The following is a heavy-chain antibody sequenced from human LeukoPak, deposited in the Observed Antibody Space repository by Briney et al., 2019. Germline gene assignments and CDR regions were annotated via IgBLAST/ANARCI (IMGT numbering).Heavy chain of an antibody. V-gene: IGHV1-2*02. CDR2: INPNSGGT. CDR1: GYTFTGYY. CDR3: ARGRGYSRGTFDY. J-gene: IGHJ4*02. D-gene: IGHD5-18*01. Sequence: ASVTVSCKASGYTFTGYYIHWVRQAPGQGLEWMGWINPNSGGTNYAQMFQCRVTMTRDTSISTGYMELSRLRSDDTAVYYGARGRGYSRGTFDYWGQGTLVTVSS.